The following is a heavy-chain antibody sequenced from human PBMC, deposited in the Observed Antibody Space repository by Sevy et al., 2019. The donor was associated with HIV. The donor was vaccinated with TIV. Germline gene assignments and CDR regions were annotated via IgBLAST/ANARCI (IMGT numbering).Heavy chain of an antibody. CDR1: GFTFSSYA. D-gene: IGHD6-19*01. J-gene: IGHJ4*02. CDR2: VSGSGDKT. Sequence: GGSLRLSCAASGFTFSSYAMSWVRQAPGKGLEWVSTVSGSGDKTYYADSVKGRFTISRDNSKSTLFLQMNSLRAEDTAVYYCAYCGWPIDYWGQGTLVTVSS. CDR3: AYCGWPIDY. V-gene: IGHV3-23*01.